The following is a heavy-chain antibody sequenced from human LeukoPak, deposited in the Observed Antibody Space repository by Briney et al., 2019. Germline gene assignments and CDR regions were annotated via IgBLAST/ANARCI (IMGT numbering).Heavy chain of an antibody. CDR2: IYYSGST. D-gene: IGHD6-13*01. J-gene: IGHJ6*03. V-gene: IGHV4-59*01. CDR3: ARDRAAGSYYYYYMDV. CDR1: GGSISSYY. Sequence: KPSETLSLTCTVSGGSISSYYWSWIRQPPGKGLEWIGYIYYSGSTNYNPSLKSRVTISVDTSKNQFSLKLSSVTAADTAVYYCARDRAAGSYYYYYMDVWGKGTTVTVSS.